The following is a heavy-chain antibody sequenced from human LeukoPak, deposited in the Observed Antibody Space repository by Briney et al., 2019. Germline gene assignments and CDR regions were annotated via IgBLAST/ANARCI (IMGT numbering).Heavy chain of an antibody. D-gene: IGHD3-10*01. J-gene: IGHJ6*03. Sequence: PGGSLRLSCAASGFTFSSYWMSWVRQAPGKGLEWVANIKQDGSEKYYVDSVKGRFTISRDNAKNSLYLQMNSLRAEDTAVYYCARDRLGKLLWFGELLGYYYYYMDVWGKGTTVTVSS. CDR3: ARDRLGKLLWFGELLGYYYYYMDV. V-gene: IGHV3-7*01. CDR2: IKQDGSEK. CDR1: GFTFSSYW.